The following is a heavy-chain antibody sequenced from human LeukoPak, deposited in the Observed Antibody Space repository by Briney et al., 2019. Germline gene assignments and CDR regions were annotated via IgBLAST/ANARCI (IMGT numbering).Heavy chain of an antibody. CDR1: GYTFTSYG. D-gene: IGHD6-13*01. V-gene: IGHV1-18*01. J-gene: IGHJ5*02. CDR2: ISAYNGNT. CDR3: ARVSIAAVFNWFDP. Sequence: VSVKVSCKASGYTFTSYGISWVRQAPGQGLEWMGWISAYNGNTNYAQKLQGRVTMTTDTSTSTAYMELRSLRSDDTAVYYCARVSIAAVFNWFDPWGQGTLVTVSS.